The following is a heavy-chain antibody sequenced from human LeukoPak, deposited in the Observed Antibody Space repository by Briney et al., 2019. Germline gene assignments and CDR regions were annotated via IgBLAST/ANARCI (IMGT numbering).Heavy chain of an antibody. CDR2: INQDESEK. D-gene: IGHD5/OR15-5a*01. CDR1: GFTFSNYW. Sequence: GGSLRLSCAASGFTFSNYWMSWVRQAPGRGLEWVANINQDESEKYYVDSVKGRFTISRDNAKNSLYLQMISLRAEDTAMYYCARDASGYSVHWGQGTLVTVSS. CDR3: ARDASGYSVH. J-gene: IGHJ4*02. V-gene: IGHV3-7*01.